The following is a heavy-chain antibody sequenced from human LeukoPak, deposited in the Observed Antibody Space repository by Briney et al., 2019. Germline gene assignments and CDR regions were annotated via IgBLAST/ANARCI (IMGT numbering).Heavy chain of an antibody. D-gene: IGHD2-2*01. J-gene: IGHJ4*02. CDR1: GYTFTSYY. Sequence: ASVKVSCKASGYTFTSYYMYWVRQAPGQGLEWMGIINPSGGSTSYAQKFQGRVTMTRDMSTSTVYMELSSLRSEDTAVYYCAREGSSTSCYDYWGQGTLVTVSS. CDR3: AREGSSTSCYDY. CDR2: INPSGGST. V-gene: IGHV1-46*01.